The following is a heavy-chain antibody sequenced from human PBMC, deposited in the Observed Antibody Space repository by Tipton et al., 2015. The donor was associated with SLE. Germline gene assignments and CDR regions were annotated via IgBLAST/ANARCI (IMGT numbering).Heavy chain of an antibody. J-gene: IGHJ4*02. Sequence: GSLRLSCAAFGFTVSTNYMSWVRRAPGKGLEWVSVIYSAGSTYYADSVKGRFTISRDSSKNTLYLQMNSLRLEDTAVYYCAREGYTSGHRIYFDYWGQGTLATVSS. CDR2: IYSAGST. D-gene: IGHD6-19*01. V-gene: IGHV3-53*05. CDR3: AREGYTSGHRIYFDY. CDR1: GFTVSTNY.